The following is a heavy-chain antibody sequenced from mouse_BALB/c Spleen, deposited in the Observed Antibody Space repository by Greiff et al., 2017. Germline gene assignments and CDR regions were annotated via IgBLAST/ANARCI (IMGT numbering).Heavy chain of an antibody. D-gene: IGHD1-1*01. CDR1: GYTFTDYA. CDR2: ISTYYGDA. CDR3: ARFGAELRGYAMDY. Sequence: QVHVKQSGAELVRPGVSVKISCKGSGYTFTDYAMHWVKQSHAKSLEWIGVISTYYGDASYNQKFKGKATMTVDKSSSTAYMELARLTSEDSAIYYCARFGAELRGYAMDYWGQGTSVTVSS. J-gene: IGHJ4*01. V-gene: IGHV1S137*01.